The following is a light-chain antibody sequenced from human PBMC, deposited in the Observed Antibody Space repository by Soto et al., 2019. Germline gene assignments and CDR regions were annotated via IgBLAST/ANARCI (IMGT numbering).Light chain of an antibody. CDR1: SSNIGAGYD. V-gene: IGLV1-40*01. CDR3: QSYDSSLSGSNV. J-gene: IGLJ1*01. Sequence: QSVLTKPPSVSGAQGHRGTISCTGSSSNIGAGYDVHWYQQLPGTAPKLLIYGNSNRPSGVPDRFSGSKSGTSASLAITGLQAEDEADYYCQSYDSSLSGSNVFGTGTKVTVL. CDR2: GNS.